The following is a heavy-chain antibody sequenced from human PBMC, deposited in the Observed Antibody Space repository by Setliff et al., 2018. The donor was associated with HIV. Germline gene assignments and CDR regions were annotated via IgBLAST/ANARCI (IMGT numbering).Heavy chain of an antibody. D-gene: IGHD3-22*01. CDR1: GGSISSSSEY. CDR3: ARGYTRGYFSHFDY. CDR2: IYYSGIT. Sequence: PSETLSLTCTVSGGSISSSSEYWGWVRQSPGKGLEWIGSIYYSGITYYNPSLKSRVTISVDRSRNQFSLKLNSVTAADTAVYYCARGYTRGYFSHFDYWGQGTLVTVSS. V-gene: IGHV4-39*07. J-gene: IGHJ4*02.